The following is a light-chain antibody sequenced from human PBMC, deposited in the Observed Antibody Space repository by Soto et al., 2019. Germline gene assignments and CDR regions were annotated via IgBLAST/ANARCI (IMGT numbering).Light chain of an antibody. CDR3: QKYNDWPPWT. J-gene: IGKJ1*01. V-gene: IGKV3-15*01. CDR1: QSVSSN. CDR2: GAS. Sequence: PGERATLSCRASQSVSSNLAWYQQKPGQAPRLLIYGASTRATGIPARFSGSGSGTEFTLTISSLQSEDFAVYYCQKYNDWPPWTVGKGTKVDIK.